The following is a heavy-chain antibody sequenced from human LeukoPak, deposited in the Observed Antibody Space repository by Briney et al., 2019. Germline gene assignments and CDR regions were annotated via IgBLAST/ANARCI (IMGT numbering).Heavy chain of an antibody. V-gene: IGHV4-38-2*02. CDR2: IYHSGST. J-gene: IGHJ4*02. CDR1: GYSISSGHY. CDR3: ARGPIRRYYYDSSGYFAIDY. D-gene: IGHD3-22*01. Sequence: PSETLSLTCSVSGYSISSGHYWGWIRQPPGKGLEWIGSIYHSGSTNYNPSLKSRVTISVDTSKNQFSLKLSSVTAADTAVYYCARGPIRRYYYDSSGYFAIDYWGQGTLVTVSS.